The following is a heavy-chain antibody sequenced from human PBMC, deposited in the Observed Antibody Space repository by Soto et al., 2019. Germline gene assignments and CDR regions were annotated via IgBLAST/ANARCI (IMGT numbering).Heavy chain of an antibody. CDR1: GGSFRGYS. CDR3: ARAPMDDYGNYYDGMDV. J-gene: IGHJ6*02. V-gene: IGHV4-34*01. Sequence: QVQLQQWGAGLLKPSETLSLTCGVPGGSFRGYSWNWIRQSPEKGLEWIGEINNRGITSYNPSLRSRVTISLDTSTNRFSLTLTSVTAADTAIYYCARAPMDDYGNYYDGMDVWGQGTTITVS. CDR2: INNRGIT. D-gene: IGHD4-17*01.